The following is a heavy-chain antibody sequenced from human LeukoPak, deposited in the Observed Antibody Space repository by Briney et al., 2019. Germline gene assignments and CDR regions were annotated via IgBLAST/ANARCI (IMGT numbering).Heavy chain of an antibody. D-gene: IGHD3-22*01. CDR2: IWYDGSNK. V-gene: IGHV3-33*01. CDR1: GFTFSSYG. CDR3: ARDKPPPYYYDSSGIFDY. Sequence: GGSLRLSCAASGFTFSSYGMHWVRQAPGKGLEWVAVIWYDGSNKYYADSVKGRFTISRDNSKDTLYLQMNSLRAEDTAVYYCARDKPPPYYYDSSGIFDYWGQGTLVTVSS. J-gene: IGHJ4*02.